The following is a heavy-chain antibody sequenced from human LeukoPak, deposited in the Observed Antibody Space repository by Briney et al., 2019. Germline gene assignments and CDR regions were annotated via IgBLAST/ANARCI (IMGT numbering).Heavy chain of an antibody. V-gene: IGHV4-30-4*01. D-gene: IGHD6-6*01. CDR3: ARRSSIAARPWDY. CDR1: GGSFSSGDYY. J-gene: IGHJ4*02. Sequence: PSQTLSLTCTVSGGSFSSGDYYWSWNGQPPGKGLEWNGYIYYSGSTYYNPSLKSRVTISVDTSKSQFSLKLSSVTAADTAVYYCARRSSIAARPWDYWGQGTLVTVSS. CDR2: IYYSGST.